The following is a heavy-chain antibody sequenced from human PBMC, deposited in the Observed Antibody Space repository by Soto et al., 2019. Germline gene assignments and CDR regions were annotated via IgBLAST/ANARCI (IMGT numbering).Heavy chain of an antibody. CDR2: SSNSGSFT. CDR1: GFTFSDHY. J-gene: IGHJ4*02. Sequence: PGGSLRLSCAASGFTFSDHYMSWIRQAPGKGLEWIGYSSNSGSFTRYADSVKGRFSISRDNAKNSLYLQINSLRGDDTAIYYCGRSGHNYNLLDNWGQGTPVTVSS. V-gene: IGHV3-11*06. CDR3: GRSGHNYNLLDN. D-gene: IGHD1-1*01.